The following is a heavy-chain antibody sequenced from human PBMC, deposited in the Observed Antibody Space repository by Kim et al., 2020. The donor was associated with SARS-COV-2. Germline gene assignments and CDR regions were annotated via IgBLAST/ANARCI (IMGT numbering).Heavy chain of an antibody. J-gene: IGHJ4*02. V-gene: IGHV3-74*01. CDR3: ARGGAGWLHSIFDY. Sequence: DSETGQFTTSRDNAKNTRYLAMNSRRAEDTAVYYCARGGAGWLHSIFDYWGQGTLVTVSS. D-gene: IGHD5-12*01.